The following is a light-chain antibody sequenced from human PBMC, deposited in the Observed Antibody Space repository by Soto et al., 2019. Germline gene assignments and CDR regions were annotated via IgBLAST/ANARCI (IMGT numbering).Light chain of an antibody. Sequence: DIQLTQSPSFLSASVGDRVTITCRASQGISSYLAWYQQKPGKAPKLLIYAASILQSGVPSRFSGSGSGTEVTLTISSLEPEDFATYYCQQLNSYPRTFGRGTEVEIK. CDR1: QGISSY. J-gene: IGKJ1*01. V-gene: IGKV1-9*01. CDR3: QQLNSYPRT. CDR2: AAS.